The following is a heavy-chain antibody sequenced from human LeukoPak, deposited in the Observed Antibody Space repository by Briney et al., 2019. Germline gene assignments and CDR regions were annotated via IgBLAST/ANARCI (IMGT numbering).Heavy chain of an antibody. J-gene: IGHJ6*02. D-gene: IGHD4-17*01. V-gene: IGHV4-30-2*01. Sequence: SETLSLTCAVSGGSISSGGYSWSWIRQPPGKGLEWIGYIYHSGSTYYNPSLKSRVTISVDRSKNQFSLKLSSVTAADTAVYYCARGPYGDYGYYYYGMDVWGQGTTVTVSS. CDR3: ARGPYGDYGYYYYGMDV. CDR2: IYHSGST. CDR1: GGSISSGGYS.